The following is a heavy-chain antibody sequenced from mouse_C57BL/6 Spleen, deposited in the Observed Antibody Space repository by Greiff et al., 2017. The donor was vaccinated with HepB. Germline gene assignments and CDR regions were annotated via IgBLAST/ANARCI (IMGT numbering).Heavy chain of an antibody. V-gene: IGHV1-55*01. J-gene: IGHJ2*01. CDR3: AGRVLLSFDY. Sequence: VQLQQPGAELVKPGASVTMSCKASGYTFTSYWITWVKQRPGQGLEWIGGIYPGSGSTNYNEKFKCNATLTLVTSSSTSYLQLSRLTSEESSVYYCAGRVLLSFDYRGQGTALSVSS. CDR1: GYTFTSYW. CDR2: IYPGSGST. D-gene: IGHD2-12*01.